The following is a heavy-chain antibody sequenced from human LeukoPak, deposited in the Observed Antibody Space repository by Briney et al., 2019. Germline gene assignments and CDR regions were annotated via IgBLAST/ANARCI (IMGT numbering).Heavy chain of an antibody. D-gene: IGHD6-13*01. CDR1: GFPFSSYG. Sequence: GGSLRLSCAASGFPFSSYGMHWVRQAPGKGREWVAVIWFDGSNKYYADSVKGRFTISRDNSKNTLYMQMNSLRAEDTAVYYCARDAGSWYSGAFDIWGQGTMVTVSS. J-gene: IGHJ3*02. V-gene: IGHV3-33*01. CDR2: IWFDGSNK. CDR3: ARDAGSWYSGAFDI.